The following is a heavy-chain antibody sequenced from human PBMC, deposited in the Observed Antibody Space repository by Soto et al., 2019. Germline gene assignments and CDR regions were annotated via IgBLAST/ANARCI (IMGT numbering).Heavy chain of an antibody. CDR2: IKQDGSEK. D-gene: IGHD3-22*01. CDR3: ARFYYDSSGSLPSPYYYYYGMDV. Sequence: EVQLVESGGGLVQPGGSLRLSCAASGFTFSSYWMSWVRQAPGKGLEWVANIKQDGSEKYYVDSVKGRFTISRDNAKNSLYLHMNSMRAEDTAVYYCARFYYDSSGSLPSPYYYYYGMDVWGQGTTVTVSS. CDR1: GFTFSSYW. V-gene: IGHV3-7*04. J-gene: IGHJ6*02.